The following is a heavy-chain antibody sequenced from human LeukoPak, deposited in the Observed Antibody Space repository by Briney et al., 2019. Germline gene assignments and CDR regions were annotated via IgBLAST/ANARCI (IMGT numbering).Heavy chain of an antibody. D-gene: IGHD6-19*01. CDR1: GGCVSGYH. V-gene: IGHV4-59*02. J-gene: IGHJ4*02. CDR2: VYDTAST. CDR3: ARGFLTVAGTFDH. Sequence: PSETLSLTCTVSGGCVSGYHWSWIRQPPGKGLEWIGYVYDTASTNYNPSLRGRVTISVDKSKNQFSLILTSVTAADTALYFCARGFLTVAGTFDHWGQGTLVTVSS.